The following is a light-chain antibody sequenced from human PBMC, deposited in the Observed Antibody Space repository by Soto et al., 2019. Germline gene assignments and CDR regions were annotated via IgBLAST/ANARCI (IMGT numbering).Light chain of an antibody. CDR3: QQYGSSIT. V-gene: IGKV3-20*01. CDR2: GAS. Sequence: EIVLTQSPGTLSLSPVERATLSCRASQSVSSSYLAWYQQKPGQAPRLLIYGASSRATGIPDRFSGSGSGTDFTLTISRLEPEDFAVYHCQQYGSSITFGQGTRLEIK. CDR1: QSVSSSY. J-gene: IGKJ5*01.